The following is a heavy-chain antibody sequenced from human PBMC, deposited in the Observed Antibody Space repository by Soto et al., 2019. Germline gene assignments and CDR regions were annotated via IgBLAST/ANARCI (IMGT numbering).Heavy chain of an antibody. D-gene: IGHD3-22*01. CDR1: GGSFSGYY. J-gene: IGHJ5*02. V-gene: IGHV4-34*01. CDR3: ARGHGSYYDSSGYWFDP. CDR2: INHSGST. Sequence: SETLSLTCAVYGGSFSGYYWSWIRQPPGKGLEWIGEINHSGSTNYNPSLKSRVTISVDTSKNQFSLKLSSVTAADTAVFYCARGHGSYYDSSGYWFDPWGQGTLVTVS.